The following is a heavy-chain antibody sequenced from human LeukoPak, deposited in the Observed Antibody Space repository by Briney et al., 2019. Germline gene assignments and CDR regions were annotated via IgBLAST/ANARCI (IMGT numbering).Heavy chain of an antibody. D-gene: IGHD2/OR15-2a*01. Sequence: GGSLRLSCAASGNYWMHWVRQAPGKGLVWVSHINSDGSWTGYADSVKGRFTISKDNAKNMVYLHMNSLRVDDTAVYYCVGFYETYWGRGALVTVSS. CDR2: INSDGSWT. J-gene: IGHJ4*02. V-gene: IGHV3-74*01. CDR1: GNYW. CDR3: VGFYETY.